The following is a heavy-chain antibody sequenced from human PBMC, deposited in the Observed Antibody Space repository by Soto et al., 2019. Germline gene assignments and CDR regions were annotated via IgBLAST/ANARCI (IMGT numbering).Heavy chain of an antibody. CDR1: GYTFTTFG. V-gene: IGHV1-18*01. D-gene: IGHD2-15*01. CDR3: ARCYCSGGSCFTCWHFDI. J-gene: IGHJ2*01. Sequence: QVQVVQSGAEVKKPGASVKVACKASGYTFTTFGMSWVRQAPGQGLEWMGWISADNGDTNSAQKFQERVTMPTDPTTNTAYMELRSLKSDDTAVYYCARCYCSGGSCFTCWHFDICGRGTLVTVSS. CDR2: ISADNGDT.